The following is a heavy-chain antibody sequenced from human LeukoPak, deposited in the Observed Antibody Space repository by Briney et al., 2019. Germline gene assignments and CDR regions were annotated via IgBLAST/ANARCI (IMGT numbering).Heavy chain of an antibody. CDR1: GFTFDDYA. CDR2: ISWNSGSI. J-gene: IGHJ4*02. CDR3: ARANGPDYYDSSGYSY. V-gene: IGHV3-9*01. D-gene: IGHD3-22*01. Sequence: PGRSLRLSCAASGFTFDDYAMHWVRQAPGKGLEWVSGISWNSGSIGYADSVKGRFTISRDNAKNSLYLQMNSLRAEDTAVYYCARANGPDYYDSSGYSYWGQGTLVTVSS.